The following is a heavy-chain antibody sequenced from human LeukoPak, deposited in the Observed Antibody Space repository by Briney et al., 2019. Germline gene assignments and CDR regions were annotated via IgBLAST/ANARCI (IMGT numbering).Heavy chain of an antibody. CDR2: INPNSGGT. CDR1: GYTFTGYY. CDR3: ARDLPLYYYGSGGEENGMDV. J-gene: IGHJ6*02. D-gene: IGHD3-10*01. Sequence: ASVKVSCKASGYTFTGYYIHWVRQAPGQGLEWMGWINPNSGGTNYAQKFQGRVTMTRDTSISTAYMELSRLRSDDTAVYYCARDLPLYYYGSGGEENGMDVWGQGTTVSVSS. V-gene: IGHV1-2*02.